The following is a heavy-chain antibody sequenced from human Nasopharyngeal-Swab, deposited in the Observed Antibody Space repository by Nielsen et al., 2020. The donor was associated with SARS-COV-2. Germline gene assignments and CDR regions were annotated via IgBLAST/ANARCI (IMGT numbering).Heavy chain of an antibody. D-gene: IGHD6-19*01. Sequence: GSLRLSCAASGFTFSSYAMSWIRQPPGKGLEWIGEINHSGSTNYNPSLKSRVTISVDTSKNQFSLKLSSVTAADTAVYYCARWSVAQTPQPYGMDVWGQGTTVTVSS. J-gene: IGHJ6*02. CDR1: GFTFSSYA. CDR2: INHSGST. V-gene: IGHV4-34*01. CDR3: ARWSVAQTPQPYGMDV.